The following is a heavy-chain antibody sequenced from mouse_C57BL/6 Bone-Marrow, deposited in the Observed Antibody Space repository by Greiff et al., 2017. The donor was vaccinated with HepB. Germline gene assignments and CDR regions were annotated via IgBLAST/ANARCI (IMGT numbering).Heavy chain of an antibody. CDR1: GYTFTSYW. D-gene: IGHD2-5*01. CDR2: IDPSDSYT. Sequence: QVHVKQPGAELVMPGASVKLSCKASGYTFTSYWMHWVKQRPGQGLEWIGEIDPSDSYTNYNQKFKGKSTLTVDKSSSTAYMQLSSLTSEDSAVYYCARPPYYSNYPYAMDYWGQGTSVTVSS. J-gene: IGHJ4*01. V-gene: IGHV1-69*01. CDR3: ARPPYYSNYPYAMDY.